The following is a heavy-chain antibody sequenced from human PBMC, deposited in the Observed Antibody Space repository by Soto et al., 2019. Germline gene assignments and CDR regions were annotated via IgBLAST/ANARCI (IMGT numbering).Heavy chain of an antibody. J-gene: IGHJ4*02. CDR2: VSTSGRST. CDR3: VKQAHGFDGVAFDY. V-gene: IGHV3-64D*06. CDR1: GFIFSEST. Sequence: PGGSLRLSCSASGFIFSESTIYWVRQVPGKGLEAISAVSTSGRSTYSADSVKDRFTISRDNSKNTLFLQMGSLRPEDTAIYYCVKQAHGFDGVAFDYWGQGTQVTVSS. D-gene: IGHD3-9*01.